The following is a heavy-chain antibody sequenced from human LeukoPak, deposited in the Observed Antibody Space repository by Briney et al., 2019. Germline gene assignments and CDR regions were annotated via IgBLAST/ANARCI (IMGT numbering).Heavy chain of an antibody. D-gene: IGHD3-10*01. CDR3: ASGGSLWSWFDP. CDR1: GGSISSGDYY. V-gene: IGHV4-30-4*01. J-gene: IGHJ5*02. CDR2: IYYSGST. Sequence: SETLSRTCTVSGGSISSGDYYWSWSRQPPGKGLEWIGYIYYSGSTYYNPSLKSRVTISVDTSKNQFSLKLSSVTAADTAVYYCASGGSLWSWFDPWGQGTLVTVSS.